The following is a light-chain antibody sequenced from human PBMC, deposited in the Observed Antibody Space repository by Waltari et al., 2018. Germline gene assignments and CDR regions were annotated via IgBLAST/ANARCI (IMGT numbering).Light chain of an antibody. CDR3: QHDGAFPWS. Sequence: DTLLTQSPGTLSLSPGDRATLSCRASRTVYSDYLAWYQQKSGRAPRLLIYGVSNRATGVADRFSGYGSGTDFNLTITRLEPEDVAVYFCQHDGAFPWSFGQGTKVEIK. V-gene: IGKV3-20*01. CDR2: GVS. J-gene: IGKJ1*01. CDR1: RTVYSDY.